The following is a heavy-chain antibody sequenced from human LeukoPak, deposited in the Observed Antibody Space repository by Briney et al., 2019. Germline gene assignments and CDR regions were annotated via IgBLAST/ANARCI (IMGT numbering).Heavy chain of an antibody. J-gene: IGHJ4*02. CDR1: GFTFRNYV. D-gene: IGHD3-10*01. CDR3: AREGYYGSGSPPSLYFDY. V-gene: IGHV3-30-3*01. CDR2: MSSDLNVK. Sequence: GGSLRLSCAASGFTFRNYVIHWVRQAPGKGLEWVAVMSSDLNVKLYADSVKGRFTISRDNSRSTLYLQMNSLRPEDTAIYYCAREGYYGSGSPPSLYFDYWGQGTLVTVSS.